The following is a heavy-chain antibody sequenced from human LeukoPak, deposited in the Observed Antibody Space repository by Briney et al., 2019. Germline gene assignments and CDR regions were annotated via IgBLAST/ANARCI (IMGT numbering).Heavy chain of an antibody. J-gene: IGHJ4*02. CDR1: GFTFSSYG. CDR2: ISYDGSNK. V-gene: IGHV3-30*18. Sequence: RSLRLSCAASGFTFSSYGMHWVRQAPGEGLEWVAVISYDGSNKYYADSVKGRFTISRDNSKNTLYLQMNSLRAEDTAVYYCAKGRRVGSLIAADYWGQGTLVTVSS. CDR3: AKGRRVGSLIAADY. D-gene: IGHD6-13*01.